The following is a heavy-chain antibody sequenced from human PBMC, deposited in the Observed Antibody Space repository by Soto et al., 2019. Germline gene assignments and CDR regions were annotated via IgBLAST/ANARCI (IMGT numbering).Heavy chain of an antibody. D-gene: IGHD3-3*01. CDR3: AKGPPYYDFWSGYVFDY. CDR2: ISGSGGST. J-gene: IGHJ4*02. V-gene: IGHV3-23*01. CDR1: GFTFSSYA. Sequence: GGSLRLSCAASGFTFSSYAMSWVRQAPGKGLEWVSAISGSGGSTYYADSVKGRFTISRDNSKNTLYLQMNSLRAEDTAVYYCAKGPPYYDFWSGYVFDYWGQGTLVIVS.